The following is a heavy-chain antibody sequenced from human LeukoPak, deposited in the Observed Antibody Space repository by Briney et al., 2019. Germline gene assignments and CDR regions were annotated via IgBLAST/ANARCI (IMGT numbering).Heavy chain of an antibody. D-gene: IGHD3-10*01. CDR1: GGSFSGYY. Sequence: SETLSLTCAVYGGSFSGYYWSWIRQPPGKGLEWIGEINHSGSTNYNPSLKSRVTISVDTSKNQFSLKLSSVTAADTAVYYCARPPRSGSYYKGILGYWGQGTLVTVSS. CDR2: INHSGST. J-gene: IGHJ4*02. V-gene: IGHV4-34*01. CDR3: ARPPRSGSYYKGILGY.